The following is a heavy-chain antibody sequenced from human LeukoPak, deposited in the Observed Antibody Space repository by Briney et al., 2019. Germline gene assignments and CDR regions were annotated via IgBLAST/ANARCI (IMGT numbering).Heavy chain of an antibody. CDR1: GFTFSSYG. CDR3: AKDSVSGYDSGF. V-gene: IGHV3-30*18. D-gene: IGHD5-12*01. CDR2: ISYDGSNK. Sequence: GGSLRLSCAASGFTFSSYGMHWVRQAPGKGLEWVAVISYDGSNKYYADSVKGRFTISRDNSKNTLYLQMNSLRAEDTAVYYCAKDSVSGYDSGFWGQGTLVTVSS. J-gene: IGHJ4*02.